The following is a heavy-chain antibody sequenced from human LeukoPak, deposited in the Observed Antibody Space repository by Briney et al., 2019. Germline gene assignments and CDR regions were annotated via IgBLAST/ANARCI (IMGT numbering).Heavy chain of an antibody. CDR3: ARSDNYYDSSGYYSSWFDP. CDR1: GGSISSYY. V-gene: IGHV4-4*07. D-gene: IGHD3-22*01. CDR2: IYTSGST. J-gene: IGHJ5*02. Sequence: SETLSLTCTVSGGSISSYYWSWIRQPAGKGLEWIGRIYTSGSTNYNPSLKSRVTMSVDTSKNQFSLKLGSVTAADTAVYYCARSDNYYDSSGYYSSWFDPWGQGTLVTVSS.